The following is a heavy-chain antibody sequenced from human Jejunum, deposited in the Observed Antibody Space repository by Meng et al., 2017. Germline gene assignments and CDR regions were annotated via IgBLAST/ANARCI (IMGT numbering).Heavy chain of an antibody. D-gene: IGHD6-13*01. V-gene: IGHV2-5*02. CDR2: IYWDDDT. J-gene: IGHJ4*02. CDR3: AHRLGPSSRSWDVGYFDY. CDR1: GFSLSTSGVG. Sequence: SGPTLVKPTQTLTLTCTFSGFSLSTSGVGVGWIRQPPGKALDYLALIYWDDDTRYSPSLRSRLTIAKDTSKNQVVLTMTNMDPVDTATYCCAHRLGPSSRSWDVGYFDYWGQGTLVTVSS.